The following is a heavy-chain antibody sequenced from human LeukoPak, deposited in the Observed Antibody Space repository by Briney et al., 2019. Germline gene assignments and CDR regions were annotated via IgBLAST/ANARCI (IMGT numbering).Heavy chain of an antibody. CDR1: GGSFSGYY. Sequence: SETLSLTCAVYGGSFSGYYWSWIRQPPGKGLEWIGEINHSGSTNYNPYLKSRVTISVDTSKNQFSLKLSSVTAADTAVYYCARWGTAMPQPLAGYYYYGMDVWGQGTTVTVSS. J-gene: IGHJ6*02. CDR2: INHSGST. CDR3: ARWGTAMPQPLAGYYYYGMDV. V-gene: IGHV4-34*01. D-gene: IGHD5-18*01.